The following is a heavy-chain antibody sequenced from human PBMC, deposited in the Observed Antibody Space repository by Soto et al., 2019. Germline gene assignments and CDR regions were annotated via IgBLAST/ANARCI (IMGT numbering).Heavy chain of an antibody. V-gene: IGHV4-34*01. CDR1: GGSFSGYY. CDR2: INHSGST. CDR3: ARGLVEAFDY. Sequence: QVQLQQWGAGLLKPSETLSLTCAVYGGSFSGYYWNWIRQPPGKGLEWIGEINHSGSTNYNPSIKSRVTISVDTSKNQFSLKLSSVTAADTAAYYCARGLVEAFDYWGQGTLVTVSS. D-gene: IGHD6-6*01. J-gene: IGHJ4*02.